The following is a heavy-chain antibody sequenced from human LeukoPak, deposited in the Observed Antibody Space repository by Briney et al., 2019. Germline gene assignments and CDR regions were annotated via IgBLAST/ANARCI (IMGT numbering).Heavy chain of an antibody. CDR3: ARDHPVATIPHT. J-gene: IGHJ5*02. CDR1: GFTFSSYE. CDR2: ISSSGSTI. D-gene: IGHD5-12*01. Sequence: PGGSLRLSCAASGFTFSSYEMNWVRQAPGKGLEWVSYISSSGSTIYYADSVKGRFTISRDNAKNSLYLQMNSLRAEDTALYYCARDHPVATIPHTWGQGTLVTVSS. V-gene: IGHV3-48*03.